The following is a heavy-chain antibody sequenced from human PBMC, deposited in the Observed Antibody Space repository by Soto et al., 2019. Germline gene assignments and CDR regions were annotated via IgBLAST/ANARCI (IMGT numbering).Heavy chain of an antibody. D-gene: IGHD6-13*01. CDR1: GFTFDDYA. CDR3: AKGAGYSSSWYSSEAEYFQH. Sequence: EVQLVESGGGLVQPGRSLRLSCAASGFTFDDYAMHWVRQAPGKGLAWVSGISWNSGSIGYADSVKGRFTISRDNAKNSLYLQMNSLRAEDTALYYCAKGAGYSSSWYSSEAEYFQHWGQGTLVTVSS. CDR2: ISWNSGSI. J-gene: IGHJ1*01. V-gene: IGHV3-9*01.